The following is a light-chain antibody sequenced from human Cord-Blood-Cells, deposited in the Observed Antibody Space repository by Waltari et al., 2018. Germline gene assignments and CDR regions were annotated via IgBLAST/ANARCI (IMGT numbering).Light chain of an antibody. CDR2: AAS. V-gene: IGKV1-39*01. CDR1: QSISSY. CDR3: KQSYSTPYS. Sequence: DIQMTQTPSSLSASVGDSVTITCRESQSISSYLNWYQQKPGKAPKLLIYAASSLQSGGPSSLSGSGSGTDFTLTISSLQPEDFATDYCKQSYSTPYSFGQGTKLEIK. J-gene: IGKJ2*03.